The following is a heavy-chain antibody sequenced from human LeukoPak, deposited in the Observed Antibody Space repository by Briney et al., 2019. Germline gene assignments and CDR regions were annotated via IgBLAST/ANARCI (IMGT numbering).Heavy chain of an antibody. Sequence: GGSLRLSCAASGFTFSSYGMHWVRQAPGKGLEWVAVISYDGSNKYYADSVKGRFTISRDSSKNTLYLQMNSLRAEDTAVYYCAKEGYHGSGSYPDYWGQGTLVTVSS. CDR1: GFTFSSYG. J-gene: IGHJ4*02. CDR2: ISYDGSNK. V-gene: IGHV3-30*18. D-gene: IGHD3-10*01. CDR3: AKEGYHGSGSYPDY.